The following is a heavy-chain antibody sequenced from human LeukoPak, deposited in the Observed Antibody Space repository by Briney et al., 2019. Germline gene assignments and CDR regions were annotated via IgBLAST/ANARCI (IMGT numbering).Heavy chain of an antibody. Sequence: PGGSLRLSCAASGFTFSSYEMNWVRQAPGKGLEWVSSTSSSSSYIYYADSVKGRFTISRDNAKNSLYLQMNSLRAEDTAVYYCAREGRAGTDYWGQGTLVTVSS. J-gene: IGHJ4*02. CDR2: TSSSSSYI. CDR3: AREGRAGTDY. V-gene: IGHV3-21*01. D-gene: IGHD6-13*01. CDR1: GFTFSSYE.